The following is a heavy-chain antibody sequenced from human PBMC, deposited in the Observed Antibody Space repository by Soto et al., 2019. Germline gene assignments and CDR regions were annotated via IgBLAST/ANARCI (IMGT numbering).Heavy chain of an antibody. J-gene: IGHJ4*02. CDR1: GFTFSSYW. CDR3: ARSGTYDSSGYYLLRDADY. Sequence: GGSLRLSCAASGFTFSSYWMSWVRQAPGKGLEWVANIKQDGSEKYYVDSVKGRFTISRDNAKNSLYLQMNSLRAEDTAVYYCARSGTYDSSGYYLLRDADYWGQGTLVTVSS. D-gene: IGHD3-22*01. V-gene: IGHV3-7*05. CDR2: IKQDGSEK.